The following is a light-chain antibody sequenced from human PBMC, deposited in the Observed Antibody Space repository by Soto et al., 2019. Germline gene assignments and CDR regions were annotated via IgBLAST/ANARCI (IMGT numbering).Light chain of an antibody. CDR1: SSNIGSNT. Sequence: QAVVTQPPSASGTPGQRVTISCSGRSSNIGSNTVNWYQQLPGTAPQLLIYNNDQRPSGVPDRFSGSRSGTSASLAISGLQSEDEADYFCAAWDDSLNGWVFGGGTKLTVL. J-gene: IGLJ3*02. CDR2: NND. CDR3: AAWDDSLNGWV. V-gene: IGLV1-44*01.